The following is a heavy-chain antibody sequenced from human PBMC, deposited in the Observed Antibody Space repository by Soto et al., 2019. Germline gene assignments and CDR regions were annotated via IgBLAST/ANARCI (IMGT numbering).Heavy chain of an antibody. J-gene: IGHJ6*02. D-gene: IGHD3-22*01. CDR1: GFTFSSYG. Sequence: PGGSLRLSCAASGFTFSSYGMHWVRQAPGKGLEWVAVISYDGSNKYYADSVKGRFTISRDNSKNTLYLQMNSLRAEDTAVYYCAKDRGGYYYGSYYYGMDVWGQGTTVTVSS. V-gene: IGHV3-30*18. CDR2: ISYDGSNK. CDR3: AKDRGGYYYGSYYYGMDV.